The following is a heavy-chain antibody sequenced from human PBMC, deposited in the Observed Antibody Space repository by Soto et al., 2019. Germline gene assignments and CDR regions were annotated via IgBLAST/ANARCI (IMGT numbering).Heavy chain of an antibody. D-gene: IGHD3-16*02. CDR2: INHSGST. V-gene: IGHV4-34*01. Sequence: LSLTCAVYGGSFSGYYWSWIRQPPGKGLEWIGEINHSGSTNYNPSLKSRVTISVDTSKNQFSLKLSSVTAADTAVYYCARESGPMRDYVWGSYRQGGMDVWGQGTTVTVSS. CDR1: GGSFSGYY. J-gene: IGHJ6*02. CDR3: ARESGPMRDYVWGSYRQGGMDV.